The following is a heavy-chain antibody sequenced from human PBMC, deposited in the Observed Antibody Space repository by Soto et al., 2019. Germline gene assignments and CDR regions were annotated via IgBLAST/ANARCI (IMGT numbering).Heavy chain of an antibody. J-gene: IGHJ6*02. D-gene: IGHD5-18*01. Sequence: ASVKVSCKASGYSFTDYHIHWVRQSPGQGLEWLGRINPKSGGTSTAQKFQGWVTMTTDTSISPASMELTRLASDDTAIYYCARGDSTDWYTAVSSFLGCHHMDVGG. V-gene: IGHV1-2*04. CDR1: GYSFTDYH. CDR3: ARGDSTDWYTAVSSFLGCHHMDV. CDR2: INPKSGGT.